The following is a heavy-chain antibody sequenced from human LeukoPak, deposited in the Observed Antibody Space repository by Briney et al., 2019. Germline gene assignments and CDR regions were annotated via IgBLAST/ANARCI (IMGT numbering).Heavy chain of an antibody. CDR1: GFTFSSYS. CDR2: ISGSSSYI. Sequence: GGSLRLSCAASGFTFSSYSMNWVRQAPGKGLEWVSSISGSSSYIYYADSVKGRFTISRDNAKNSLYLQMNSLRAEDTAVYYCARGYSSDYWGQGTLVTVSS. J-gene: IGHJ4*02. D-gene: IGHD6-13*01. V-gene: IGHV3-21*01. CDR3: ARGYSSDY.